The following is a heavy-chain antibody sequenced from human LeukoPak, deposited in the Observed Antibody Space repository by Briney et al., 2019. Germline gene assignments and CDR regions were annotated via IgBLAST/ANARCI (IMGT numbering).Heavy chain of an antibody. J-gene: IGHJ4*02. CDR3: AKYSSGIFDY. D-gene: IGHD3-10*01. V-gene: IGHV3-9*01. CDR1: GFTFSSYS. Sequence: GGSLRLSCAASGFTFSSYSMNWVRQAPGKGLEWVSGISWNSGSIGYADSVKGRFTISRDNAKNSLYLQMNSLRAEDTALYYCAKYSSGIFDYWGQGTLVTVSS. CDR2: ISWNSGSI.